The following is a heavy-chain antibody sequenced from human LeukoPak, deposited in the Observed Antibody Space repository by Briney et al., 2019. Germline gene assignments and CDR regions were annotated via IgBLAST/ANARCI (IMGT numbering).Heavy chain of an antibody. J-gene: IGHJ6*02. Sequence: GGSLRLSCAASGFTFSSSAMTWVRQAPGKGLEWVSAISGSGGSTYYADSVKGRFTISRDNSKSMLFLQLNSLRAEDTALYYCARDLHYYVAMDVWGQGTTVTVSS. CDR2: ISGSGGST. D-gene: IGHD3-10*02. V-gene: IGHV3-23*01. CDR3: ARDLHYYVAMDV. CDR1: GFTFSSSA.